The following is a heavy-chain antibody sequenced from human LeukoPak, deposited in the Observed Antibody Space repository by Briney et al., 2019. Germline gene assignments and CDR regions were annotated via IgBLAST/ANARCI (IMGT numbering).Heavy chain of an antibody. CDR1: GGSISSFY. CDR3: AKYAWGWLDI. Sequence: PSETLSLTCTVSGGSISSFYWSWIRQPPGKGLELIGYIYYSGSTHYNPSLESRVTISVDTSKNQFSLRLRSVTAADTAVSYCAKYAWGWLDIWGQGTMVTVSS. V-gene: IGHV4-59*08. J-gene: IGHJ3*02. CDR2: IYYSGST. D-gene: IGHD6-19*01.